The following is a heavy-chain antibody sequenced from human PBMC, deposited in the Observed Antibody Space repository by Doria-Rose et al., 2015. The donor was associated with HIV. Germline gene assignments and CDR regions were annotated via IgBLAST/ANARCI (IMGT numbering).Heavy chain of an antibody. CDR2: ISSTSAYI. D-gene: IGHD3-10*01. Sequence: VQLVQSGGGLVRPGGSLRLSCATSGFTFSSHRINCVRQAPGKGLEWVSSISSTSAYINYADSVRGRFTISRDNARNSLYLQMDSLRAEDTAIYYCATGVTLDYWGQGTLVTVSP. CDR1: GFTFSSHR. CDR3: ATGVTLDY. J-gene: IGHJ4*02. V-gene: IGHV3-21*01.